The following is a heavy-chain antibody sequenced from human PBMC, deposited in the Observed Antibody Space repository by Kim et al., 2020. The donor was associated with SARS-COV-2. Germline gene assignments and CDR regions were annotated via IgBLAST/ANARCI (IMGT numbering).Heavy chain of an antibody. V-gene: IGHV3-30*03. CDR3: VRGTMRARPHFDC. J-gene: IGHJ4*02. CDR1: GFTFGTYG. Sequence: GGSLRLSCVASGFTFGTYGMHWVRQAPGKGPEWVAAISFDGRDTYYGDSGSGRFTISRDNSKNTLYLQMHSLRSEDTALFYCVRGTMRARPHFDCWGQGALVTVSS. D-gene: IGHD6-6*01. CDR2: ISFDGRDT.